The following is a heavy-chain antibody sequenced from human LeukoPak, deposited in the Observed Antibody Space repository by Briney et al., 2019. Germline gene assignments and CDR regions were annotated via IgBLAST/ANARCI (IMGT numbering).Heavy chain of an antibody. J-gene: IGHJ4*02. CDR1: GYTFTGYY. Sequence: GSVKVPCKTSGYTFTGYYLHWVRQAPGQGLEWMGWINPDSGGTNYAQRVQGRVTMTRDMSIDTAYMELNRLTSDDTAVYYCARDLRGLGDYFDYWGQGTLVTVSS. CDR2: INPDSGGT. D-gene: IGHD1-26*01. V-gene: IGHV1-2*02. CDR3: ARDLRGLGDYFDY.